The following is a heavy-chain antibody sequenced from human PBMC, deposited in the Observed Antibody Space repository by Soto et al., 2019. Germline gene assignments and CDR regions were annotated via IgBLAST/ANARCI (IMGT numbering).Heavy chain of an antibody. Sequence: ASVKVSCKASGGTFSSYAISWVRQAPGQGLEWMGWIIPINGTANYAQKLQGRVTITADTSTSTAYMELRSLRSDDTAVYYCARAPDYYDSSGYRRLDYWGQGTLVTVSS. D-gene: IGHD3-22*01. J-gene: IGHJ4*02. V-gene: IGHV1-69*06. CDR1: GGTFSSYA. CDR3: ARAPDYYDSSGYRRLDY. CDR2: IIPINGTA.